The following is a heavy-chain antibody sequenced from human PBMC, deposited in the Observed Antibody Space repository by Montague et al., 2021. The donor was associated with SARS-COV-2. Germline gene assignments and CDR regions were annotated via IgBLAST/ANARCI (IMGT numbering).Heavy chain of an antibody. J-gene: IGHJ4*02. CDR2: IYYNEKT. D-gene: IGHD1-1*01. CDR3: ARGAPGY. V-gene: IGHV4-59*12. CDR1: GASITTYY. Sequence: SETLSLTCAASGASITTYYWSWIRQPPGQGLEWIGHIYYNEKTNYNPSLKSRVTISMDTPKNHFSLKVTSVTAADTAVYYCARGAPGYWGQGTLVTVSS.